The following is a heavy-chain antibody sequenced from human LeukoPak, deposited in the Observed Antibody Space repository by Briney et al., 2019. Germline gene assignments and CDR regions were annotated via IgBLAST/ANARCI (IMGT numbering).Heavy chain of an antibody. J-gene: IGHJ4*02. D-gene: IGHD3-10*01. CDR3: ARGSWRLVRGAASFES. Sequence: GGSLRLSCAASGFTFSSYAMHWVRQAAGKGLEWVAVVSYDGSNKYYADSVKGRFTISRDNSKNTLYLQMNSLRAEDTAVYYCARGSWRLVRGAASFESWGQGTLVTV. CDR2: VSYDGSNK. CDR1: GFTFSSYA. V-gene: IGHV3-30-3*01.